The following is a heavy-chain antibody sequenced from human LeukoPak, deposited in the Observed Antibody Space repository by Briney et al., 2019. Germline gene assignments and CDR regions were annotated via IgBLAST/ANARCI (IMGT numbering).Heavy chain of an antibody. D-gene: IGHD2-15*01. CDR3: ATAARGATYYFDY. V-gene: IGHV4-34*01. J-gene: IGHJ4*02. CDR1: DGSFSGYY. CDR2: INHSGST. Sequence: SETLSLTCAVYDGSFSGYYWSWIRQPPGKGLEWIGEINHSGSTNYNPSPKSRVTISVDTSKNQFSLKLSSVTAADTAVYYCATAARGATYYFDYWGQGTLVTVSS.